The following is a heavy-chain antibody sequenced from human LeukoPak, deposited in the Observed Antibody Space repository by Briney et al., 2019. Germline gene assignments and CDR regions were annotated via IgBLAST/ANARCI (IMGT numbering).Heavy chain of an antibody. CDR2: ITSSGSYI. D-gene: IGHD6-13*01. CDR1: AFSFSNYN. V-gene: IGHV3-21*01. J-gene: IGHJ4*02. CDR3: ARDPTSWYAPNGYFDY. Sequence: GGSLRLSCAASAFSFSNYNMNWVRQAPGKGLAWVSSITSSGSYIYYADSVKGRFTISRDNAKNSLYLQMNSLRAEDTAVYYCARDPTSWYAPNGYFDYWGQGTLVTVSS.